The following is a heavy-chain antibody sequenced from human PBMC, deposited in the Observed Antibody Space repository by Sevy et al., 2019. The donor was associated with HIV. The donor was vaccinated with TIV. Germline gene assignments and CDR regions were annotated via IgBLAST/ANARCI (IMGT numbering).Heavy chain of an antibody. CDR3: AREGYDLWSGYSGPYFDY. D-gene: IGHD3-3*01. CDR2: INTNSGDTGT. CDR1: GYTFTGNY. Sequence: ASVKVSCKTSGYTFTGNYIHWVRQAPGQGLEWMGWINTNSGDTGTKNAQKFQGRVTMTSDRSINTVYMDLTKLSPDDTAVYYCAREGYDLWSGYSGPYFDYWGQGTLVTVSS. J-gene: IGHJ4*02. V-gene: IGHV1-2*02.